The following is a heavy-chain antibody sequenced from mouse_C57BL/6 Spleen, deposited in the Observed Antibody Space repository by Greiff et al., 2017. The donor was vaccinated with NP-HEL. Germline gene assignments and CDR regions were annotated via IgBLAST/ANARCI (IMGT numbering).Heavy chain of an antibody. Sequence: VQLKESGPGLVKPSQSLSLTCSVTGYSITSGYYWNWIRQFPGNKLEWMGYISYDGSNNYNPSLKNRISITRDTSKNQFFLKLNSVTTEDTATYYCARVGVVFDYWGQGTTLTVSS. D-gene: IGHD1-1*01. CDR3: ARVGVVFDY. CDR1: GYSITSGYY. J-gene: IGHJ2*01. V-gene: IGHV3-6*01. CDR2: ISYDGSN.